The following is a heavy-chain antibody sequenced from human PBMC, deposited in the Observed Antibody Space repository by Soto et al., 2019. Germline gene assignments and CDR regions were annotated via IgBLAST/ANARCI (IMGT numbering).Heavy chain of an antibody. J-gene: IGHJ6*03. V-gene: IGHV3-23*01. Sequence: GGSLRLSCAASGFTFSSYAMSWVRQAPGKGLEWVSAISGSGGNTYYADSGKGRFTISRDNSKNTLYLQMNSLRAEDTAVYYCAKEGTTVGRHYYYYYVDVWGKGTTVTVSS. CDR3: AKEGTTVGRHYYYYYVDV. D-gene: IGHD1-7*01. CDR2: ISGSGGNT. CDR1: GFTFSSYA.